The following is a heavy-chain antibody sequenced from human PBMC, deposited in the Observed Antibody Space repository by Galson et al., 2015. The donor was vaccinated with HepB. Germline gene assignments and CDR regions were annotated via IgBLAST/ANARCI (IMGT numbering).Heavy chain of an antibody. CDR2: ISRFSDYT. D-gene: IGHD6-13*01. Sequence: SLRLSCAASGFTFRGYSMYWVRQAPGKGLEWVSSISRFSDYTYYADSLKGRITISRDNARNSVYLQINSLRAEDTAVYYCARGYGSSRVDYWGQGTPVRVS. J-gene: IGHJ4*02. CDR1: GFTFRGYS. V-gene: IGHV3-21*01. CDR3: ARGYGSSRVDY.